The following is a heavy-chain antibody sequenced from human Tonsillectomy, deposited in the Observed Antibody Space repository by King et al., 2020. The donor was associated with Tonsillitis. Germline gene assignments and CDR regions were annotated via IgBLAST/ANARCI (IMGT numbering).Heavy chain of an antibody. CDR3: ARTVTNHFDY. D-gene: IGHD4-17*01. Sequence: VQLVESGGGLVQPGGSLRLSCAASGFTFSTYAMSWLRQAPGKGLEWVSGISDSGGHTYYADSVKGRFTISRDNSKSTLYLQMNSLRAEDTAVYYCARTVTNHFDYWGQGTLVTVSS. CDR2: ISDSGGHT. J-gene: IGHJ4*02. V-gene: IGHV3-23*04. CDR1: GFTFSTYA.